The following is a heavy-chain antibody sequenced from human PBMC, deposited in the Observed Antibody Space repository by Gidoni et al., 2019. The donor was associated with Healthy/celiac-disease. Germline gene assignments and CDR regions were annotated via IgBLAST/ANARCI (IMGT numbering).Heavy chain of an antibody. D-gene: IGHD2-15*01. Sequence: QVQLQESGPGLVKHSQTVYLTGTVSGGSISSGGYYWSWIRQHPGKGLEWIGYIYYSGSTYYNPSLKSRVTISVDTSKNQFSLKLSSVTAADTAVYYCARDLLYCSGGSCYPRGWFDPWGQGTLVTVSS. CDR3: ARDLLYCSGGSCYPRGWFDP. V-gene: IGHV4-31*03. CDR2: IYYSGST. CDR1: GGSISSGGYY. J-gene: IGHJ5*02.